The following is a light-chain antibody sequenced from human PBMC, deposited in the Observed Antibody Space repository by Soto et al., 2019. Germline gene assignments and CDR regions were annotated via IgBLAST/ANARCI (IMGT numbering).Light chain of an antibody. Sequence: QSALTQPASVSGSPGQSITISCTGTSNDVGSYNYVSWYQQHPGKAPKLMIYDVSNRPSGVSNRFSGSKSGNTASLTISGIQAEDEADYYCSSYTSTSTYVFGTGTKLTVL. CDR2: DVS. V-gene: IGLV2-14*01. CDR3: SSYTSTSTYV. J-gene: IGLJ1*01. CDR1: SNDVGSYNY.